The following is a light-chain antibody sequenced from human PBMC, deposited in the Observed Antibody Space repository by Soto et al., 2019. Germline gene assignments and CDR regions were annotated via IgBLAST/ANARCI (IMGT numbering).Light chain of an antibody. J-gene: IGKJ5*01. CDR3: QQYGSSPEIT. Sequence: VVLTQSPATLSLSPGERATLSCRTSLSVSVYLDWYQQKPGQAPRLLISDASNRATGIPARFSGSGSGTDFTLTISSLEPEDFAVYYCQQYGSSPEITFGQGTRLEIK. V-gene: IGKV3-11*01. CDR2: DAS. CDR1: LSVSVY.